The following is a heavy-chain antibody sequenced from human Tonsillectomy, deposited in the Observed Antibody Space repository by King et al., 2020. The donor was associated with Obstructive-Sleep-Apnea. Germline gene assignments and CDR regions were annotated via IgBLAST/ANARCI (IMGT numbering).Heavy chain of an antibody. CDR3: ARVPYNYYDNSGSFDF. D-gene: IGHD3-22*01. Sequence: QLQESGPGLVKPSETLSLTCTVSGGSISTSTYYWGWIRQPPGKGLEWIGSVYYTGTTYYNPSLKSRVTISGDTSKNQFSLKLSSVTAADTAVYYCARVPYNYYDNSGSFDFWGQGTLVTVSS. J-gene: IGHJ4*02. CDR2: VYYTGTT. CDR1: GGSISTSTYY. V-gene: IGHV4-39*07.